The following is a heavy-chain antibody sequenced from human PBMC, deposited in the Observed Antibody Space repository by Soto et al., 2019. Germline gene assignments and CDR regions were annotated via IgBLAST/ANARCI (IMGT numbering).Heavy chain of an antibody. CDR2: ILGIGGST. CDR3: AKNRVLGARDAAFDI. Sequence: GGSLRLSCAASGLTFSSYAMSWVRQAPGKELEWVSAILGIGGSTFYADSVKVRFPSSGDNSKNTLYLKMNSLRAEDTAVYYCAKNRVLGARDAAFDIWGQGTMGTVS. V-gene: IGHV3-23*01. D-gene: IGHD6-6*01. CDR1: GLTFSSYA. J-gene: IGHJ3*02.